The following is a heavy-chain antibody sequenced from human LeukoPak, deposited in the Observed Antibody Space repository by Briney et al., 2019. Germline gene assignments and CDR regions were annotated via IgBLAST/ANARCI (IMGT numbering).Heavy chain of an antibody. D-gene: IGHD6-19*01. Sequence: SETLSLTCTVSGDSFTSVTDYWAWIRQPPGKGLEWIASGDYSGGTYYNPSLESRVAISADMSKNQISLKLTSVTGADTAVYCCARQGQWLVYWGQGTLVTVSS. CDR2: GDYSGGT. CDR3: ARQGQWLVY. V-gene: IGHV4-39*07. J-gene: IGHJ4*02. CDR1: GDSFTSVTDY.